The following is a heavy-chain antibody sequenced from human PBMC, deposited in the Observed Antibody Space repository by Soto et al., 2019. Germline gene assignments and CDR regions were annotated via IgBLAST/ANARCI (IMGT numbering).Heavy chain of an antibody. Sequence: QVQLVESGGGLVKPGGSLRISCAASGFTFSDYYMSWIRQAPGKGLEWVSYIRSSGSTIYYADSVKGRFTISRDNAKNSLFLQMHSLKAEDTAVYYCARDRGEPMSEYDLSPEHSIEYYYYYYMDVWGKGTTVTVSS. CDR3: ARDRGEPMSEYDLSPEHSIEYYYYYYMDV. D-gene: IGHD3-10*01. J-gene: IGHJ6*03. V-gene: IGHV3-11*01. CDR1: GFTFSDYY. CDR2: IRSSGSTI.